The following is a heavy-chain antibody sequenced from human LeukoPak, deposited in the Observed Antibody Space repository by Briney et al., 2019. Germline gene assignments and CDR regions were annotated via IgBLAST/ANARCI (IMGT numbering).Heavy chain of an antibody. J-gene: IGHJ4*02. V-gene: IGHV3-30*02. Sequence: QAGGSLRLSCAASGFTFSSYGMHWVRQAPGKGLEWVAFIRYDGSNQYYADSVKGRFTISRDSPKNTLYLQMNSLRGDDTAVYYCAKDMGYNTGWTRFDYWGQGTLVTVSS. D-gene: IGHD6-19*01. CDR2: IRYDGSNQ. CDR3: AKDMGYNTGWTRFDY. CDR1: GFTFSSYG.